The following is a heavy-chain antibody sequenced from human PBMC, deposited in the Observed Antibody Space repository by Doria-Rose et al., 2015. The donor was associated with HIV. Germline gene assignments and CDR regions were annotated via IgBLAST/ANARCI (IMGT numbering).Heavy chain of an antibody. V-gene: IGHV2-26*01. CDR3: ARIKSSRWYHKYYLDF. D-gene: IGHD6-13*01. J-gene: IGHJ4*02. CDR2: IISDDER. CDR1: GVSLSSPGMG. Sequence: QVTLKESGPVLVKPTETLTLTCTVSGVSLSSPGMGVGWIRQPPGKALEWLANIISDDERSYKTSLKSRLTISRGTSKSQVVLARTDMDPVDTATYYCARIKSSRWYHKYYLDFWGQGTLVIVSA.